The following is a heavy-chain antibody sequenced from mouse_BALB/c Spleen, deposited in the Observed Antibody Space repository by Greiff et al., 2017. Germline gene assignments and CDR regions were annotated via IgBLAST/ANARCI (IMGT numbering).Heavy chain of an antibody. J-gene: IGHJ1*01. Sequence: EVKLMESGGGLVKPGGSLKLSCAASGFTFSSYTMSWVRQTPEKRLEWVATISSGGGNTYYPDSVKGRFTISRDNAKNNLYLQMSSLRSEDTALYYCASELGRYFDVWGAGTTVTVSS. CDR2: ISSGGGNT. CDR3: ASELGRYFDV. CDR1: GFTFSSYT. V-gene: IGHV5-9*03. D-gene: IGHD4-1*01.